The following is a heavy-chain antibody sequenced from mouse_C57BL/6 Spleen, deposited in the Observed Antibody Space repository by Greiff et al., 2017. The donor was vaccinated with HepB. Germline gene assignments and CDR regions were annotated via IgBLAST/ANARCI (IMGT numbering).Heavy chain of an antibody. Sequence: VQLQQSGAELVKAGASVKMSCKASGYTFTSYWMHWVKQRLGQGLEWFAETNPTNGRTYYNEKFKSKATLTVDKSSSTAYMLLSGPTFEDSAVFYCARIKKIGATYGDYWGHGTTLTVSS. CDR2: TNPTNGRT. CDR1: GYTFTSYW. J-gene: IGHJ2*01. D-gene: IGHD5-5*01. V-gene: IGHV1S81*02. CDR3: ARIKKIGATYGDY.